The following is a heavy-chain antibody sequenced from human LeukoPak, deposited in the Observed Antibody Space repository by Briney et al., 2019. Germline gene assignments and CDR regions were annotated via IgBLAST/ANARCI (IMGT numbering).Heavy chain of an antibody. CDR1: GFTVSSNY. V-gene: IGHV3-53*01. CDR2: IYSGGST. D-gene: IGHD5-12*01. CDR3: AREYSGSAGY. Sequence: GGSLRLSCAASGFTVSSNYMSWVRQAPGKGLEWVSVIYSGGSTYYADSVKGRFTISRDNSKNTLYLQMNSLRAEGTAVYYCAREYSGSAGYWGQGTLVTVSS. J-gene: IGHJ4*02.